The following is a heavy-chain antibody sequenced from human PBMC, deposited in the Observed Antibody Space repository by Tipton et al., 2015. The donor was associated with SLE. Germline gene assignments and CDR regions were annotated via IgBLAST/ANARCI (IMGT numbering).Heavy chain of an antibody. J-gene: IGHJ6*02. CDR1: GFSFSDYY. D-gene: IGHD3-22*01. CDR3: ARGSTYYYDSSGSLDV. CDR2: ISGSGSTI. V-gene: IGHV3-11*01. Sequence: SLRLSCAASGFSFSDYYMTWIRQAPGKGLEWVSYISGSGSTIYYADSVKGRFTISKDNALYLQMNSLRAEDTAVYFCARGSTYYYDSSGSLDVWGQGTSVTVSS.